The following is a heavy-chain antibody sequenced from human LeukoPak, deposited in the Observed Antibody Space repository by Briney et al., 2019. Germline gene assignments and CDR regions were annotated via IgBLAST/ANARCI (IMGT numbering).Heavy chain of an antibody. CDR2: IYYSGST. V-gene: IGHV4-59*08. D-gene: IGHD6-19*01. CDR1: GGSISSYY. J-gene: IGHJ5*02. Sequence: SSETLSLTCTVSGGSISSYYWSWIRQPPGKGLEWIGYIYYSGSTNYNPSLKSRVTISVDTSKNQFSLKLSSVTAADTAVYYCARQGAVALNWFDPWGQGTLVTVSS. CDR3: ARQGAVALNWFDP.